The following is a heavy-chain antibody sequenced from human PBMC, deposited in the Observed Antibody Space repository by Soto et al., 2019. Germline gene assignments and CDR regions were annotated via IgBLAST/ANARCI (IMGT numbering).Heavy chain of an antibody. V-gene: IGHV3-7*03. CDR3: AGRGGQDYNY. Sequence: EVQLLGSGGGLVQPGGSLRLSCVGSGFTFSTYWMNWVRQAPGKGLEWVANINPDGHVGTYVDSVRGGFTTSRDNAKNSPYLPMNSLRADDTAVYLCAGRGGQDYNYWGQGIMVTVYS. J-gene: IGHJ4*02. D-gene: IGHD4-4*01. CDR1: GFTFSTYW. CDR2: INPDGHVG.